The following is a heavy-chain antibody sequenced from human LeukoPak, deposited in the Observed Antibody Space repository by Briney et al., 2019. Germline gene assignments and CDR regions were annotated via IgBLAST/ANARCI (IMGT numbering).Heavy chain of an antibody. CDR1: GGSISSYY. J-gene: IGHJ4*02. CDR2: IYTSGST. D-gene: IGHD2-8*01. V-gene: IGHV4-4*07. Sequence: SETLSLTCTVSGGSISSYYWSWIRQPAGKGLEWIGRIYTSGSTNYNPSLKSRVTMSVDTSKNQFSLKLSSVTAADTAVYYCARGSCTNGVCYPIDYWGQGTLVTVSS. CDR3: ARGSCTNGVCYPIDY.